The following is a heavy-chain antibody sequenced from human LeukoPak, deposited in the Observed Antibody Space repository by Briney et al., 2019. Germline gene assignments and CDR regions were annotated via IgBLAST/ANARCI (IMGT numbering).Heavy chain of an antibody. CDR2: IIPIFGTA. V-gene: IGHV1-69*13. CDR1: GYTFNIYG. D-gene: IGHD1-1*01. Sequence: SVKVSCKASGYTFNIYGIAWVRQAPGQGLEWMGGIIPIFGTANYAQKFQGRVTITADESTSTACMELSSLRSEDTAVYYCARGRYNWNDRPIFYGMDVWGQGTTVTVSS. J-gene: IGHJ6*02. CDR3: ARGRYNWNDRPIFYGMDV.